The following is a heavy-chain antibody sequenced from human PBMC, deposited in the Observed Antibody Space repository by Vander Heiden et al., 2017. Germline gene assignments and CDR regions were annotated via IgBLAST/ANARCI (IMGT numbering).Heavy chain of an antibody. CDR3: ARGPGGSYYETNWFDP. J-gene: IGHJ5*02. V-gene: IGHV1-8*01. CDR1: GCTFTSYD. D-gene: IGHD1-26*01. Sequence: QVQLVQSGAEVKKPGASVKVSCKASGCTFTSYDINWVRQATGQGLEWMGWMNPNSGNTGYAQKFQGRVTMTRNTSISTAYMELSSLRSEDTAVYYCARGPGGSYYETNWFDPWGQGTLVTVSS. CDR2: MNPNSGNT.